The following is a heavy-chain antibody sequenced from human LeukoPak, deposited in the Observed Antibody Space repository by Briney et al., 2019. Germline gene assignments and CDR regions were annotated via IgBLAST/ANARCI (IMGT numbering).Heavy chain of an antibody. J-gene: IGHJ5*02. CDR2: ISAYNGNT. D-gene: IGHD2-2*02. Sequence: ASVKVSCKASGYTFTSYGISWVRQAPGQGLEWMGWISAYNGNTNHAQKLQGRVTMTTDTSTSTAYMELRSLRSDDTAVYYCARDRLFGVPAAIRDWFDPWGQGTLVTVSS. V-gene: IGHV1-18*01. CDR3: ARDRLFGVPAAIRDWFDP. CDR1: GYTFTSYG.